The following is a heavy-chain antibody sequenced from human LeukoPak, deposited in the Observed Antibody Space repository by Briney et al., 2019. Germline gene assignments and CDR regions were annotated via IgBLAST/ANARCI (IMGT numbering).Heavy chain of an antibody. D-gene: IGHD2-2*01. V-gene: IGHV1-69*06. CDR1: LGTLRSYA. CDR2: IFHIFGTA. CDR3: ARFSTPYCSSTSCDEDNMDV. J-gene: IGHJ6*03. Sequence: SVKVSRKQSLGTLRSYAISWVRQAPGAGREWVGGIFHIFGTANYAQKFQGRVTITADKSTSTAYMEMSSLRSEDTAVYYCARFSTPYCSSTSCDEDNMDVWGKGTTVTVSS.